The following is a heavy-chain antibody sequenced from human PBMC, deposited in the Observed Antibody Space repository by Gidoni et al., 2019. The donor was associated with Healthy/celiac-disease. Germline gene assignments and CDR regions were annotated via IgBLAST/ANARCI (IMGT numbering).Heavy chain of an antibody. V-gene: IGHV4-39*07. Sequence: QLQLQEPGPGLVNPSETLSPPCPVSGGPFSSSSYYWGWIRQPPGKGLEWIGSIYYSGSTYYNPSLKSRVTISVDTSKNQFSLKLSSVTAADTAVYYCARKRWLRLSPFDYWGQGTLVTVSS. D-gene: IGHD5-12*01. CDR1: GGPFSSSSYY. J-gene: IGHJ4*02. CDR3: ARKRWLRLSPFDY. CDR2: IYYSGST.